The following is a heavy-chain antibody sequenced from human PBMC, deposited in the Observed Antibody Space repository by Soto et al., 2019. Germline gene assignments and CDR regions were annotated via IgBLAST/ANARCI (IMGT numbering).Heavy chain of an antibody. CDR1: GGSVSSGSYY. J-gene: IGHJ5*02. Sequence: PSETLSLTCTVSGGSVSSGSYYWSWIRRPPGKGLEWIGYIYYSGSTNYNPSLKSRVTISVDTSKNQFSLKLSSVTAADTAVYYCARVSITIFGVVNWFDPWGQGTLVTVSS. V-gene: IGHV4-61*01. D-gene: IGHD3-3*01. CDR3: ARVSITIFGVVNWFDP. CDR2: IYYSGST.